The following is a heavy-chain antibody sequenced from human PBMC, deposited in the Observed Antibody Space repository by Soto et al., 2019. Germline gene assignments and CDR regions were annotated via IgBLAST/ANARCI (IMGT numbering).Heavy chain of an antibody. CDR3: EQRLRDYGLGRERATYFDP. Sequence: QITLKESGPPLVRPTQTLTLTCTFSGFSLSTTGVGVGWIRQPPGKALEWLALIYWDDDKRYSPSLKSRLTITTDSSKDEVILTMPNMDPVDTATYSCEQRLRDYGLGRERATYFDPWGQGTLVTVSS. CDR1: GFSLSTTGVG. V-gene: IGHV2-5*02. J-gene: IGHJ5*02. D-gene: IGHD3-10*01. CDR2: IYWDDDK.